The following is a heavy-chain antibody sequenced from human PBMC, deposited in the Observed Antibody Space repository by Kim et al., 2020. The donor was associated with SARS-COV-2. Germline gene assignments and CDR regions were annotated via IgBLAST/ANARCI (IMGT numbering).Heavy chain of an antibody. D-gene: IGHD3-22*01. CDR1: GFTFSGSA. CDR2: IRSKANSYAT. V-gene: IGHV3-73*01. Sequence: GGSLRLSCAASGFTFSGSAMHWVRQASGKGLEWVGRIRSKANSYATAYAASVKGRFTISRDDSKNTAYLQMNSLKTEDTAVYYCTRRGGYYYDSTGGYYYYYGMDVWGQGTTVTVSS. J-gene: IGHJ6*02. CDR3: TRRGGYYYDSTGGYYYYYGMDV.